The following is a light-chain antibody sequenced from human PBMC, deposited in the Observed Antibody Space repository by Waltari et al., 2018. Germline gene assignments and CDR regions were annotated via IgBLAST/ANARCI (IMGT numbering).Light chain of an antibody. V-gene: IGLV3-21*01. J-gene: IGLJ2*01. CDR3: QVWDSTTEHIV. Sequence: SSVLTQPPSVSLAPGKTARITCGGNNIGVKSVHWYQQKPGQAPALVIYDYSDRPSGIPERFSGSNSGNTATLTISRVEAGDEADYYCQVWDSTTEHIVFGGGTKLTVL. CDR2: DYS. CDR1: NIGVKS.